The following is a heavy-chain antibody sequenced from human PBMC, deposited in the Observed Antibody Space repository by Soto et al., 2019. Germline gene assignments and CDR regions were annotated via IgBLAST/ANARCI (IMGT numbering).Heavy chain of an antibody. Sequence: EVQLVESGGGLVQPGRSLRLSCAASGFTFDDYAMHWVRQAPGKGLEWVSGISWNSGSIGYADSVKGRFTISRDNAKNSLYLQMNSLRAEDTALYYCAKGYSYGYYYFDYWGQGTLVTVSS. CDR3: AKGYSYGYYYFDY. CDR1: GFTFDDYA. D-gene: IGHD5-18*01. CDR2: ISWNSGSI. V-gene: IGHV3-9*01. J-gene: IGHJ4*02.